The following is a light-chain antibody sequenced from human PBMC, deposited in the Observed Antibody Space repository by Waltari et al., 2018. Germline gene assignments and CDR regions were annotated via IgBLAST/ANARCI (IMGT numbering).Light chain of an antibody. V-gene: IGKV3-11*01. J-gene: IGKJ4*01. CDR3: QQRSDWRGLT. CDR2: DAS. Sequence: EIVLTQSPATLSLSPGERATLSCRASQSVSSYLAWYQQKPGQAPRLLISDASKRVTGIPARFSGSGSGTDFTLTISSLEPEDFAVYYCQQRSDWRGLTFGGGTKVEIK. CDR1: QSVSSY.